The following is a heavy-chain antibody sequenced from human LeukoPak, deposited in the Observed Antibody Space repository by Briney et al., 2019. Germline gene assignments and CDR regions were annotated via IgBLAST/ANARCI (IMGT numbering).Heavy chain of an antibody. CDR3: ARTRRDIVVVPAARSYYYGMDV. Sequence: VASVKVSCKASGYTFTGYYMHWVRQAPGQGLEWMGWINPNSGGTNYAQKFQGRVTMTRDTSISTAYKELSRLRSDDTAVYYCARTRRDIVVVPAARSYYYGMDVWGQGTTVTVSS. D-gene: IGHD2-2*01. V-gene: IGHV1-2*02. CDR1: GYTFTGYY. J-gene: IGHJ6*02. CDR2: INPNSGGT.